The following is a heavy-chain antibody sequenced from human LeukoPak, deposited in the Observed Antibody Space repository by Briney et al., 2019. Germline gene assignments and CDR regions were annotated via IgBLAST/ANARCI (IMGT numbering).Heavy chain of an antibody. CDR2: IIPIFGTA. J-gene: IGHJ4*02. CDR3: ARVMYYYDSSGYYYPNFDY. Sequence: SVKVSCKASGGTFSSYAISWVRQAPGQGLEWMGGIIPIFGTANYAQKFQGRVTMTRDTSISTAYMELSRLRSDDTAVYYCARVMYYYDSSGYYYPNFDYWGQGTLVTVSS. CDR1: GGTFSSYA. D-gene: IGHD3-22*01. V-gene: IGHV1-69*05.